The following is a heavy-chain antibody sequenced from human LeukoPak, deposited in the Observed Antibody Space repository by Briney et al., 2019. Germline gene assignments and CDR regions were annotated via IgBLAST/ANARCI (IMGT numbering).Heavy chain of an antibody. J-gene: IGHJ6*03. D-gene: IGHD4-23*01. Sequence: GGSLRLSCAASGFTFDRFAMSWVRQAPGKGLEWVSAISGLAGSTYYADSVKGRFIISRDNSKNTLYLQMNSLRAEDTAVYYCAKAATVVKYYYYMDVWGKGTTVTVSS. CDR2: ISGLAGST. V-gene: IGHV3-23*01. CDR1: GFTFDRFA. CDR3: AKAATVVKYYYYMDV.